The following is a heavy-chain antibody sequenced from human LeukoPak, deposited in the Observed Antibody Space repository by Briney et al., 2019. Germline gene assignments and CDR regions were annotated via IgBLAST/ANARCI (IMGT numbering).Heavy chain of an antibody. D-gene: IGHD3-10*01. CDR3: ASPGSGSYWPPYYYGMDV. CDR2: MNPNSGNT. V-gene: IGHV1-8*01. Sequence: GASVKVSCKASGYTFTSYDINWVRQATGQGLEWMGWMNPNSGNTGYAQKFQGRVTMTRNTSISTAYMELSSLRSEDTAVYYCASPGSGSYWPPYYYGMDVWGQGTTVTVSS. J-gene: IGHJ6*02. CDR1: GYTFTSYD.